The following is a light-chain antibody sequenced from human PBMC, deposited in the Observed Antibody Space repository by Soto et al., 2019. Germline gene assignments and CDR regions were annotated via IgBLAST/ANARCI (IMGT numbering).Light chain of an antibody. J-gene: IGKJ4*01. Sequence: DIQMSQSPSSLSASIGDRITITCRASQSISTYLNWYQQKPGKAPRLLIYGASTLQNGVPSRFSGSGSATDYTLTINSLQPEDFATYYCQQSFLTPPLTFGGGTTVEMK. CDR2: GAS. V-gene: IGKV1-39*01. CDR1: QSISTY. CDR3: QQSFLTPPLT.